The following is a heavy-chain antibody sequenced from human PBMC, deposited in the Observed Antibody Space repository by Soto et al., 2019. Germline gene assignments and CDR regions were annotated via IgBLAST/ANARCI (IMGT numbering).Heavy chain of an antibody. V-gene: IGHV3-53*02. J-gene: IGHJ3*02. CDR1: GFTVSSNY. CDR2: IYSGGST. Sequence: EVQLVETGGGLIQPGGSLRLSCAASGFTVSSNYMSWVRQAPGKGLEWVSVIYSGGSTYYADSVKGRFTISRDNSKNTLYLQMTSLRAADAAVYYCARRVGAKLGAFDIWGQGTMVTVSS. CDR3: ARRVGAKLGAFDI. D-gene: IGHD1-26*01.